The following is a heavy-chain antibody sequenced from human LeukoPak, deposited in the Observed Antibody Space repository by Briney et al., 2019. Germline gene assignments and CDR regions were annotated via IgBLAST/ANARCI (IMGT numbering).Heavy chain of an antibody. J-gene: IGHJ4*02. Sequence: ASLKVSCKASGYTFTNYGIHWVRQAPGQGLEWVGWISAYNGNTNYAQNLQGRVTVTTDTSTSTAYMELRSLRSDDTAVYYCARDSSSDSYYDSSGYYCDYWGQGTLVTVSS. V-gene: IGHV1-18*01. D-gene: IGHD3-22*01. CDR3: ARDSSSDSYYDSSGYYCDY. CDR1: GYTFTNYG. CDR2: ISAYNGNT.